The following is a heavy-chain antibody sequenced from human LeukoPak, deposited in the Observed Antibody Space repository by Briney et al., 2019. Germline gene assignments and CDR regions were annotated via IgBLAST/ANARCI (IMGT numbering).Heavy chain of an antibody. CDR1: GYTFTSYG. CDR3: ARMGSGWFYYYYMDV. J-gene: IGHJ6*03. CDR2: ISAYNGNT. D-gene: IGHD6-19*01. V-gene: IGHV1-18*04. Sequence: ASVKVSCKASGYTFTSYGISWVRQAPGQGLEWMGWISAYNGNTNYAQKLQGRVTMTTDTSTSTAYMELRSLRSDDTAVYYCARMGSGWFYYYYMDVWGKGTTVTVSS.